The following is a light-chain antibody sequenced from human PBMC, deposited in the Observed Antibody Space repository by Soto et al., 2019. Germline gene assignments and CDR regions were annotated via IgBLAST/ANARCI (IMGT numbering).Light chain of an antibody. J-gene: IGKJ2*01. V-gene: IGKV3-11*01. CDR1: QSISSF. CDR2: DAS. CDR3: QQRSNWYT. Sequence: EIVLTQSPATLSLSPGERATLSCRASQSISSFITWYQHKPGQAPRLLIYDASKRATGIPARFSGSGSGTDFTLTISSLEPEDFGVYYCQQRSNWYTFGQGTKVDIK.